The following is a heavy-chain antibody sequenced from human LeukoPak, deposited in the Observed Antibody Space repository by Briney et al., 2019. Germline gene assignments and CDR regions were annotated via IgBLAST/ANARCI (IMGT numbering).Heavy chain of an antibody. J-gene: IGHJ6*03. CDR2: INPNSGGT. CDR3: ARGLVWGVTNYYYYMDV. CDR1: GYTFTGYY. Sequence: GASVKVSCKASGYTFTGYYMHWVRQAPGQGLEWMGWINPNSGGTNYAQKFQGRVTMTRDTSISTAYMELSSLRSEDTAVYYCARGLVWGVTNYYYYMDVWGKGTTVTVSS. D-gene: IGHD3-10*01. V-gene: IGHV1-2*02.